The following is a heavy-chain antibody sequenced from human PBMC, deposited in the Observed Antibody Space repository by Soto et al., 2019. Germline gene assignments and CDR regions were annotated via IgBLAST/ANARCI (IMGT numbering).Heavy chain of an antibody. CDR3: ARGSWDDVSRHYFMDV. CDR2: ISSSSSYI. D-gene: IGHD1-1*01. CDR1: GFTFSSYS. Sequence: GGSLRLSCAASGFTFSSYSMNWVRQAPGKGLEWVSSISSSSSYIYYADSVKGRFTISRDNAKNSLYLQMNSLRAEDTAVYYCARGSWDDVSRHYFMDVWGKGTTVTVSS. V-gene: IGHV3-21*01. J-gene: IGHJ6*03.